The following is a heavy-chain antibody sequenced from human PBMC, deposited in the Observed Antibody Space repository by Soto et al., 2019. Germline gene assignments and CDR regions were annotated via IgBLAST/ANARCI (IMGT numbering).Heavy chain of an antibody. Sequence: PGGSLRLSCAASGFTFSSYAMSWVRQAPGKGLEWVSAISGSGSRAYYANSVKGRFTISRDNSKNTRYLQMNSLRADDTAVYYCAKDPVIGPGIAFDIWGQGTMVTVSS. CDR2: ISGSGSRA. J-gene: IGHJ3*02. D-gene: IGHD2-21*01. CDR3: AKDPVIGPGIAFDI. V-gene: IGHV3-23*01. CDR1: GFTFSSYA.